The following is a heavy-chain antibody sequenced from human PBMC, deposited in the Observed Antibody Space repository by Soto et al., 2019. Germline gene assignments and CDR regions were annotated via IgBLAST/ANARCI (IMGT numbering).Heavy chain of an antibody. V-gene: IGHV4-31*03. CDR1: GGSISSGGYY. Sequence: SETLSLTCTVSGGSISSGGYYWSWIRQHPGKGLEWIGYIYYSGSTYYNPSLKSRVTLFLDKFKNDFSLNLTSVTAADTAVYFCARLSVSYGVPVSGQGTTGTVSS. J-gene: IGHJ6*02. CDR3: ARLSVSYGVPV. CDR2: IYYSGST.